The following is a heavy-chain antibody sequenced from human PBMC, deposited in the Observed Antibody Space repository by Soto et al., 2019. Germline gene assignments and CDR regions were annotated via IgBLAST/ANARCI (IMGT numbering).Heavy chain of an antibody. D-gene: IGHD3-22*01. J-gene: IGHJ4*02. CDR2: FDPEDGET. V-gene: IGHV1-24*01. CDR1: GYTLTELS. CDR3: ATMHYYDSSGYPYY. Sequence: QVQLVQSGAEVKKPGASVKVSCKVSGYTLTELSMHWVRQAPGKGLEWMGGFDPEDGETIYAQKFQGRVTMTEETSTDTAYMELSSLRSEDTAVYYCATMHYYDSSGYPYYWGQGTLVTVSS.